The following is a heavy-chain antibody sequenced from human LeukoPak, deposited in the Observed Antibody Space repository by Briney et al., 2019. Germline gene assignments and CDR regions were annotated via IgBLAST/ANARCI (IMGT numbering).Heavy chain of an antibody. CDR1: GYSFTTYW. CDR3: ARLLQGVAGTWGY. V-gene: IGHV5-51*01. Sequence: GESLKISCKASGYSFTTYWIAWVCQMPGKGLEWMGMIYPGDSDTRYSPSFQGQITISVDKSISIAYLQWSSLKASDTAMYYCARLLQGVAGTWGYWSQGTLVTVS. J-gene: IGHJ4*02. D-gene: IGHD6-19*01. CDR2: IYPGDSDT.